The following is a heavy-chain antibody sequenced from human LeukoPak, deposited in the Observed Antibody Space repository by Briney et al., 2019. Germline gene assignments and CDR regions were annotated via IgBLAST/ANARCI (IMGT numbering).Heavy chain of an antibody. D-gene: IGHD3-3*01. Sequence: ASVKVSCKASGGTFSSYAISWVRQAPGQGLEWTGRIIPIFGTANYAQKFQGRVTITTDEPTSTAYMELSSLRSEDTAVYYCARSRYDFWGGYSSGDAFDIWGQGTMVPXS. J-gene: IGHJ3*02. CDR1: GGTFSSYA. CDR2: IIPIFGTA. CDR3: ARSRYDFWGGYSSGDAFDI. V-gene: IGHV1-69*05.